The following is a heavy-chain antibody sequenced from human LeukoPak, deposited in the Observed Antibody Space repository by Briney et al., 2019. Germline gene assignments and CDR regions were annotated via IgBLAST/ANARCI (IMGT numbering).Heavy chain of an antibody. V-gene: IGHV3-48*01. Sequence: GGSLRLSCAASGFTFSSSGMSWVRQAPGRGLEWVSYISSSSSTIHYADSLKGRFTISRDNANNLLYLQMNSLRAEDTAVYYCARDAGRWPPYYMDVWGKGTTVTVSS. CDR2: ISSSSSTI. CDR3: ARDAGRWPPYYMDV. J-gene: IGHJ6*03. CDR1: GFTFSSSG. D-gene: IGHD4-23*01.